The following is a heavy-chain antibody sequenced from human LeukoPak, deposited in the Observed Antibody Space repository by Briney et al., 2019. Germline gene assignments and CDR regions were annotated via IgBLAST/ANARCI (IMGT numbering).Heavy chain of an antibody. CDR1: GGSISSYY. J-gene: IGHJ4*02. CDR2: IYYSGST. D-gene: IGHD3-10*01. CDR3: ARHLVRGSMGY. V-gene: IGHV4-59*08. Sequence: SETLSLTCTVSGGSISSYYWSWIRQPPGKGLEWIGYIYYSGSTNYNPSLKSRVTISVDTSKNQFSLKLSSVTAADTAVYYCARHLVRGSMGYWGQGTLVTVSS.